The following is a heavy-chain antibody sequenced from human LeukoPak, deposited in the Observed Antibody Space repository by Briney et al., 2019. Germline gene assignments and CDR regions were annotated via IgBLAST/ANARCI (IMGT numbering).Heavy chain of an antibody. Sequence: PGGSLRLSCEASGFSLSSYEMNWVRQAPGKGLEWVSHISSRGSTIYYADSVKGRFTISRDSAKNSLYLQMNSLRAEDTAVYYCARVGWVLRYVFDIWGQGTMVTVSS. D-gene: IGHD3-16*01. CDR3: ARVGWVLRYVFDI. CDR2: ISSRGSTI. V-gene: IGHV3-48*03. CDR1: GFSLSSYE. J-gene: IGHJ3*02.